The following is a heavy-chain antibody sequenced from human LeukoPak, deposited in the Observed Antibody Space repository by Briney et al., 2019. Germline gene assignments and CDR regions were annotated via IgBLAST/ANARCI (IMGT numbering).Heavy chain of an antibody. Sequence: PGGSLRLSCAASGFTFGSYSMKAVRHAPAKGLEEVSSMSGSGGSTYYADSVKGRFTISRDNSKNTLYLQMNGLRAEDTAVYYCAKSAYSSSWYGLSYFDYWGQGTMVTVSS. CDR1: GFTFGSYS. CDR3: AKSAYSSSWYGLSYFDY. CDR2: MSGSGGST. V-gene: IGHV3-23*01. D-gene: IGHD6-13*01. J-gene: IGHJ4*02.